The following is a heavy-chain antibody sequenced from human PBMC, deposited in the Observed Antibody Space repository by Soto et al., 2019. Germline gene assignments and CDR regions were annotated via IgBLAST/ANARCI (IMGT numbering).Heavy chain of an antibody. J-gene: IGHJ5*02. CDR3: ARRSSSSWSSNWFDP. D-gene: IGHD6-13*01. Sequence: ASVKVSCKASGYTFTSYYMHWVRQAPGQGLEWMGIINPSGGSTSYAQKFQGRVTMTRDKSTSTAYMELSSLRSEDTAVYYCARRSSSSWSSNWFDPWGQGTLVTVSS. CDR2: INPSGGST. CDR1: GYTFTSYY. V-gene: IGHV1-46*01.